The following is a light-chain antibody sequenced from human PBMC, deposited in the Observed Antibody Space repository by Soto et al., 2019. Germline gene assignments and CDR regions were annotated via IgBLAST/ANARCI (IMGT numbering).Light chain of an antibody. CDR1: SSDVGGYNY. V-gene: IGLV2-11*01. CDR3: CSYAGSYTFYV. J-gene: IGLJ1*01. Sequence: QSALTQPRSVSGYPGQSVTISCTGTSSDVGGYNYVSWYQQHPGKAPKLMIYDVSKRPSGVPDLFSGSKSGNTASLTISGLQAEDEADYYCCSYAGSYTFYVFGTGTKLTVL. CDR2: DVS.